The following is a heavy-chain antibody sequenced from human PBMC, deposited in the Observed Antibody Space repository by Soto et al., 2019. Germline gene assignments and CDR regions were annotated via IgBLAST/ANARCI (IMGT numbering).Heavy chain of an antibody. CDR3: AKGTTARLTYSYGLDV. D-gene: IGHD3-16*01. J-gene: IGHJ6*02. CDR1: GFTFSSYA. Sequence: PGGSLRLSCAASGFTFSSYALNWVRQAPGKGLEWVSGISGSAGRTYYADSVKGRFTISRDNSKNTLFLQMNSLRAEDTAVYYCAKGTTARLTYSYGLDVWGRGTTVTVS. CDR2: ISGSAGRT. V-gene: IGHV3-23*01.